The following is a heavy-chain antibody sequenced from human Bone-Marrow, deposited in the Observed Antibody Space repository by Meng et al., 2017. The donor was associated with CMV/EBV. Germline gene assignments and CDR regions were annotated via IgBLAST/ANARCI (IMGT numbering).Heavy chain of an antibody. D-gene: IGHD1-26*01. Sequence: GGSLRLSCAASGFTFSNYEMNWVRQSPGKGLEWVSYISSSGSIIYYAASVKGRFTISRDDAKNSLYLQMNSLRAEDTAVYYCARVGATHYGMNVWGQGNTVNVSS. CDR1: GFTFSNYE. CDR3: ARVGATHYGMNV. CDR2: ISSSGSII. J-gene: IGHJ6*02. V-gene: IGHV3-48*03.